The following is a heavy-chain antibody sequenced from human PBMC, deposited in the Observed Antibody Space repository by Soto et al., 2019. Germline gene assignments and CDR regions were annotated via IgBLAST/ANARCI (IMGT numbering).Heavy chain of an antibody. J-gene: IGHJ4*02. Sequence: GASLRLSCAASGFTFSNYNMHWVRQAPGKGLEWVATISYDGSNTYYADSVKGRFTFSRDNSKNTLYLQMNNLRGEDTAVYYCSNGGPSSSCDFCGQGTLVTVSS. CDR2: ISYDGSNT. CDR3: SNGGPSSSCDF. CDR1: GFTFSNYN. V-gene: IGHV3-30*18. D-gene: IGHD6-6*01.